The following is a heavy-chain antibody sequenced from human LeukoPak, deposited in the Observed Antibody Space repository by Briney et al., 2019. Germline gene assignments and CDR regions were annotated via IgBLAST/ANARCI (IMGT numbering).Heavy chain of an antibody. CDR3: ARNYDFWSGGPRYYGMDV. D-gene: IGHD3-3*01. J-gene: IGHJ6*02. CDR2: INPNSGGT. V-gene: IGHV1-2*02. CDR1: GYTFTGYC. Sequence: GASVKVSCKASGYTFTGYCMHWVRQAPGQGLEWMGWINPNSGGTNYAQKFQGRVTMTRDTSISTAYMELSRLRSDDTAVYYCARNYDFWSGGPRYYGMDVWGQGTTVTVSS.